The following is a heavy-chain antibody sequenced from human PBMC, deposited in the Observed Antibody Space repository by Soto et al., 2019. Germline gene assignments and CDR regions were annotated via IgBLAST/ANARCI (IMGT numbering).Heavy chain of an antibody. D-gene: IGHD6-19*01. CDR3: ARTSSGWYALFDY. J-gene: IGHJ4*02. Sequence: ASVKVSCKASGYTFTSYGISWVRQAPGQVLEWMGWISVYNGNTDYAQKLQGRVTMTTDTSTNTAYMELRSLRSDDTAVYYCARTSSGWYALFDYWGQGTLVTVSS. CDR1: GYTFTSYG. CDR2: ISVYNGNT. V-gene: IGHV1-18*01.